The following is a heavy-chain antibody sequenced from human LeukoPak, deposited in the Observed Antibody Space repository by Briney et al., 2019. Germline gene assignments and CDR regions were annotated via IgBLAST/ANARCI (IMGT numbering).Heavy chain of an antibody. CDR3: AGSRGKRITMFRVFDS. Sequence: GGSLRLSCAASGLTFGGASMSWVRQAPGKGLEWLSSISSTSEYIFQADSVKGRFTISRDNAKNSLYLQMNSLRAEDTAVYFCAGSRGKRITMFRVFDSWGQGTLVTVSS. CDR1: GLTFGGAS. V-gene: IGHV3-21*01. CDR2: ISSTSEYI. J-gene: IGHJ4*02. D-gene: IGHD3-3*01.